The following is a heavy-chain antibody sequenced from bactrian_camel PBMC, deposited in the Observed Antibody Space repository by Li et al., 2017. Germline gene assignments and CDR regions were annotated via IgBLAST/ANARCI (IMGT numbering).Heavy chain of an antibody. CDR2: ILRSDGST. J-gene: IGHJ6*01. Sequence: HVQLVESGGGSVQSGEALTLSCGTSGFAFEGSIDDSDIGWYRQTEKGCEPVAILRSDGSTYYTDSVKGRFTISRDIAKNTLYLQLNSLETEDTAMYYCVRDCLVCDERSYHYPADFGYWGQGTQVTVS. CDR3: VRDCLVCDERSYHYPADFGY. V-gene: IGHV3S63*01. CDR1: GFAFEGSIDDSD. D-gene: IGHD6*01.